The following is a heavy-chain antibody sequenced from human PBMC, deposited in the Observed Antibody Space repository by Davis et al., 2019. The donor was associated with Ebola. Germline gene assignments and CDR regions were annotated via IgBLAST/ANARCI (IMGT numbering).Heavy chain of an antibody. CDR1: GYTFTSYG. CDR3: ARGGAIAAFLGGY. Sequence: ASVKVSCKASGYTFTSYGITWVRQAPGQGLEWMGIINPSGGDASYAQKFQGRVTMTRDTSTSTVYMELSSLRSEDTAVYYCARGGAIAAFLGGYWGQGTLVTVSS. CDR2: INPSGGDA. J-gene: IGHJ4*02. D-gene: IGHD6-13*01. V-gene: IGHV1-46*01.